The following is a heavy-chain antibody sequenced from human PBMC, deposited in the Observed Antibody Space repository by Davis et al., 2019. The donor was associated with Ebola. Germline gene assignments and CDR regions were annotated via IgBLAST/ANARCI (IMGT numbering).Heavy chain of an antibody. CDR2: IYSGGST. V-gene: IGHV3-66*01. D-gene: IGHD3-22*01. J-gene: IGHJ5*02. CDR3: ARDDTSMIVARWSWCDP. Sequence: GESLKISCAASGFTVSSNYMSWVRQAPGKGLEWVSVIYSGGSTYYANSVKGRFTISRDNSKNTLYLQMNSLRAEDTAVYYCARDDTSMIVARWSWCDPWGQGTLVTVSS. CDR1: GFTVSSNY.